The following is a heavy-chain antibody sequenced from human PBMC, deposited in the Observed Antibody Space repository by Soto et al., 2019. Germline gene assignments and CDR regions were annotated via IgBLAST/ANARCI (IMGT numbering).Heavy chain of an antibody. CDR2: IYPGDSDT. D-gene: IGHD6-19*01. V-gene: IGHV5-51*01. CDR1: GYSFTSYW. J-gene: IGHJ6*02. Sequence: GESLKISCEGSGYSFTSYWIGWVRQMPGKGLEWMGIIYPGDSDTRYSPSFQGQVTISADKSISTAYLQWSSLKASDTAMYYCARGTSSGWYYYGMDVWGQGTTVTVSS. CDR3: ARGTSSGWYYYGMDV.